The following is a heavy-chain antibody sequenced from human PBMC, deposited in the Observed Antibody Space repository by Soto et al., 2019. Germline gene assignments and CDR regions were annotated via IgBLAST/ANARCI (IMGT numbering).Heavy chain of an antibody. CDR2: IHHGGNA. V-gene: IGHV4-38-2*01. CDR3: ARVRDWFDP. Sequence: SETLSLTCAVSGYVISSGYYWGWIRQSPGKGLEWIGSIHHGGNALYNPSLKGRVTISIDTSKNQLSLKVSSVTAADTATYYCARVRDWFDPWGQGTLVTVSS. CDR1: GYVISSGYY. D-gene: IGHD3-3*01. J-gene: IGHJ5*02.